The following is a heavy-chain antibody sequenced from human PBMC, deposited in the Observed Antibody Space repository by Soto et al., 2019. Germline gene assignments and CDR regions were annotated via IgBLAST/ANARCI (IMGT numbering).Heavy chain of an antibody. J-gene: IGHJ4*02. D-gene: IGHD6-19*01. CDR2: ISVNNGNT. CDR3: ARDRGWGRAVAPRY. CDR1: GYTFSSYG. Sequence: QVQLVQSGTEVRKPGASVKVSCKASGYTFSSYGITWVRQASGQGLEWMGWISVNNGNTNYAQKFQDRGTMTTDTATSAAHMELRSLRSDDTAVYYCARDRGWGRAVAPRYRGQGTLVSVSS. V-gene: IGHV1-18*04.